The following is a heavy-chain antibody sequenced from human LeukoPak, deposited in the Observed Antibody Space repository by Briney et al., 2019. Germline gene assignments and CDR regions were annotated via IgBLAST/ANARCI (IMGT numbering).Heavy chain of an antibody. CDR3: AAMTSVTTGDY. V-gene: IGHV3-30*02. CDR1: GFPFSSYG. CDR2: IPYDGSDK. D-gene: IGHD4-11*01. J-gene: IGHJ4*02. Sequence: PGGSLRLSCAASGFPFSSYGMHWVRQAPGKGLEWVAFIPYDGSDKFYADSVKGRFTISRDNSKNTLYLQMNSLRAEDTAAYYCAAMTSVTTGDYWGQGTLVTVSS.